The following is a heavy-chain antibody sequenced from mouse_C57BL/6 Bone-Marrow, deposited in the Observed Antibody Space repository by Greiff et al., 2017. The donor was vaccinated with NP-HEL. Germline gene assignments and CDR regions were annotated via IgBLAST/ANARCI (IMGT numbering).Heavy chain of an antibody. J-gene: IGHJ3*01. CDR3: ARQDDYSWFAY. D-gene: IGHD2-4*01. CDR2: ISNGGGST. CDR1: GFTFSDYY. V-gene: IGHV5-12*01. Sequence: EVQGVESGGGLVQPGGSLKLSCAASGFTFSDYYMYWVRQTPEQRLEWVAYISNGGGSTYYPDTVKGRFTISRDNAKNTLYLQMSRLKSEDTAMYYCARQDDYSWFAYWGQGTLVTVSA.